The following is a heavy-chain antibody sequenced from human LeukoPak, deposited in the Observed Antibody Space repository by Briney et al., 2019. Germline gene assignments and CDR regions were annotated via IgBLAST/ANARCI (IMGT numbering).Heavy chain of an antibody. CDR1: GGSMTTHL. V-gene: IGHV4-4*07. D-gene: IGHD5-12*01. Sequence: SETLSLTCTVSGGSMTTHLWSWIRQPAGKGPEWIGRIYNSGSTNYNPSLQSRVTMSVDTSKNQFSLKLSSVTAADTAMYYCARDRAGYSGYEGDPFDVWGQGTMVTVSS. CDR3: ARDRAGYSGYEGDPFDV. CDR2: IYNSGST. J-gene: IGHJ3*01.